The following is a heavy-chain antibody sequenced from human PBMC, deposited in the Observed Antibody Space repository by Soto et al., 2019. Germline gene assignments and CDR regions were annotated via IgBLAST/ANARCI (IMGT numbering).Heavy chain of an antibody. CDR1: GASISSSHY. D-gene: IGHD2-21*01. Sequence: SETLSLTCTISGASISSSHYWTWVRQTPGKGLEWIGEIYHTGNTNYNPSLKSRVTLSLDKSKNQFSLRLDSVTAADTAVFFCARYSMDDYFRGMDVWGQGTTVTVSS. V-gene: IGHV4-4*02. CDR2: IYHTGNT. CDR3: ARYSMDDYFRGMDV. J-gene: IGHJ6*02.